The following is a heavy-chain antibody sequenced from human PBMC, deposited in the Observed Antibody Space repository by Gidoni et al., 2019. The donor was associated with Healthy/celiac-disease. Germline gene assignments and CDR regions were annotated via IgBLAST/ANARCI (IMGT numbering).Heavy chain of an antibody. CDR3: AKDWRGVAARPREFDY. V-gene: IGHV3-23*01. CDR2: ISGSGGST. CDR1: GFTFSSYA. J-gene: IGHJ4*02. D-gene: IGHD6-6*01. Sequence: GQLLESGGGLVQPGGSLRLSCAASGFTFSSYAMSWVRQAPGKGLEWVSAISGSGGSTYYADSVNGRFTISRDNSKNTLYLQMNSLRAEDTAVYYCAKDWRGVAARPREFDYWGQGTLVTVSS.